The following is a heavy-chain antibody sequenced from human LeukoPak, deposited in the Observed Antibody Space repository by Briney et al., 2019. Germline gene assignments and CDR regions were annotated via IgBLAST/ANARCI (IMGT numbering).Heavy chain of an antibody. J-gene: IGHJ4*02. Sequence: SETLSLTCPVSGGSISSSSYYWGWIRQPPGKGLEWIGSIYYSGSTYYSPSLKSRVTISVDTSKNHFSLKLSSVTAADTAVYYCASGHYDSSGYLDYWGQGTLVTVST. CDR3: ASGHYDSSGYLDY. CDR1: GGSISSSSYY. CDR2: IYYSGST. D-gene: IGHD3-22*01. V-gene: IGHV4-39*01.